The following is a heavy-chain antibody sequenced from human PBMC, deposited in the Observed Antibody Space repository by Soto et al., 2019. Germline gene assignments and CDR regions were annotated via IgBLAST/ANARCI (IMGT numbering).Heavy chain of an antibody. CDR1: GGSISSYY. V-gene: IGHV4-59*12. J-gene: IGHJ4*02. CDR3: ARSSWQPYYFDY. CDR2: INHSGST. Sequence: SETLSLTCTVSGGSISSYYWSWIRQPPGKGLEWIGEINHSGSTNYNPSLKSRVTISVDTSKNQFSLKLSSVTAADTAVYYCARSSWQPYYFDYWGQGTLVTVSS. D-gene: IGHD2-2*01.